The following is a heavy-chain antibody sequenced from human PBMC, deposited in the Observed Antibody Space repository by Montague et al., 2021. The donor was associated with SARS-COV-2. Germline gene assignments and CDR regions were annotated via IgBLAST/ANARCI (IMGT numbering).Heavy chain of an antibody. CDR2: FYYFGST. Sequence: SETLSLTCTVTGGSLSSSTYYWGWIRQPPGKGLEWIGTFYYFGSTNHNPSLQSRLAISADTSKNEFTLRLTSVTAADTAQYYCARRVRMLRGLPPFDFWGQGILVTVSS. J-gene: IGHJ4*02. D-gene: IGHD3-10*01. CDR1: GGSLSSSTYY. V-gene: IGHV4-39*01. CDR3: ARRVRMLRGLPPFDF.